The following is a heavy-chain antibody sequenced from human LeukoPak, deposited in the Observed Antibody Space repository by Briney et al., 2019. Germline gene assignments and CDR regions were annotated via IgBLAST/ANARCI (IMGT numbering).Heavy chain of an antibody. J-gene: IGHJ4*02. D-gene: IGHD3-3*01. Sequence: PGGSLRLSCAASGFTFNTHGMHWVCQAPGKGLEWVAAIWFDGSVKHYSDAVKGRFTISRDNSLNTLYLQMNSLRVEDTAMYYCAKDTAVQFLEPAFWGQGTLVTVSS. CDR3: AKDTAVQFLEPAF. V-gene: IGHV3-33*06. CDR1: GFTFNTHG. CDR2: IWFDGSVK.